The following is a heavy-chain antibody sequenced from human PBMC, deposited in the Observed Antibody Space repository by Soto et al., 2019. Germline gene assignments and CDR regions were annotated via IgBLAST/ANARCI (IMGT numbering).Heavy chain of an antibody. CDR2: IYYSGST. V-gene: IGHV4-59*01. J-gene: IGHJ6*02. Sequence: QVQLQESGPGLVKPSETLSLTCTVSGGSISSYYWSWIRQPPGKGLEWIGYIYYSGSTNYNPSLKGPGTISVDTSKNQVSLKLSSVTAADTAVYYCARAPDYYGSGYYYYGMDVWGQGTTVTVSS. CDR1: GGSISSYY. D-gene: IGHD3-10*01. CDR3: ARAPDYYGSGYYYYGMDV.